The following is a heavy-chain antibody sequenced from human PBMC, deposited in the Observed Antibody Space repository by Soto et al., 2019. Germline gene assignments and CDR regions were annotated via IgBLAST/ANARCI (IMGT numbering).Heavy chain of an antibody. CDR3: ASSSSPGFDY. D-gene: IGHD6-6*01. CDR2: ISGSGGST. Sequence: LRLSCAASGFTFRSYAMSWVRQAQGKGLEWVSAISGSGGSTYYADSVKGRFTIPRDNSKNTLYLQMNSLRAEDTAVYYCASSSSPGFDYWAQGTLVTVSS. J-gene: IGHJ4*02. CDR1: GFTFRSYA. V-gene: IGHV3-23*01.